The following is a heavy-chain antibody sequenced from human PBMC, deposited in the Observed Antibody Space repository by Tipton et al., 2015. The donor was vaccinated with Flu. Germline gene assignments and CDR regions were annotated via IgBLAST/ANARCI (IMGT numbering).Heavy chain of an antibody. D-gene: IGHD6-19*01. Sequence: TLSLTCTVSGGSISSGNYFWSWIRQPAGKGPEWIGRIHTSGTTYYKPSLKSRVTISLDTSKNHFSLRLTSVTAADTALYFCARAESSLWAGHYYGLDVWGQGTTVTVSS. CDR3: ARAESSLWAGHYYGLDV. CDR1: GGSISSGNYF. CDR2: IHTSGTT. V-gene: IGHV4-61*02. J-gene: IGHJ6*02.